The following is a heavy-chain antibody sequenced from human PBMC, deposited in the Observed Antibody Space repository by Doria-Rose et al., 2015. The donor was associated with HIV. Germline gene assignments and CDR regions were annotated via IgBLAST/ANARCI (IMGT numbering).Heavy chain of an antibody. CDR2: INWNGGST. CDR3: AREVRSTIDARGNWFDP. J-gene: IGHJ5*02. CDR1: GFTFDDYG. V-gene: IGHV3-20*03. Sequence: SGFTFDDYGMTWVRHAPGKGLEWVSNINWNGGSTGYADSVKGRFTISRDNAKNSLYLQMNNLRAEDTALYYCAREVRSTIDARGNWFDPWGQGTLVTVSA. D-gene: IGHD6-6*01.